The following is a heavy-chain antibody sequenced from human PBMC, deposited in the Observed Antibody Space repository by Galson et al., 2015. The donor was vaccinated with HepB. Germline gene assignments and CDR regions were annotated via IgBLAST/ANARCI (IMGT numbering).Heavy chain of an antibody. D-gene: IGHD3-10*01. J-gene: IGHJ3*02. CDR2: TYYRSKWYN. Sequence: CAISGDSVSTKSVAWNWIRQSPSRGLEWLGRTYYRSKWYNDYAVSVKSRITINPDTSKNQFSLQLNSVTPEDTAVYYCARSVDPFGADNAFDIWGQGQWSPSLQ. CDR1: GDSVSTKSVA. V-gene: IGHV6-1*01. CDR3: ARSVDPFGADNAFDI.